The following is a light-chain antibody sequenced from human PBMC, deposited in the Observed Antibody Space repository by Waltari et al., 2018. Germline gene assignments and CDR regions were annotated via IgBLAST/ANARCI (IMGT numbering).Light chain of an antibody. CDR1: QSISNW. CDR2: KSF. V-gene: IGKV1-5*03. CDR3: QQYNIWPYT. J-gene: IGKJ2*01. Sequence: DIQMTQSPYTLSASVGDRVTITCRPSQSISNWLAWYQQKPGKAPKVLIYKSFTLQSGVPSRFSGSGSETEFSLTISSLQPDDFATYYCQQYNIWPYTFGQGTTLEI.